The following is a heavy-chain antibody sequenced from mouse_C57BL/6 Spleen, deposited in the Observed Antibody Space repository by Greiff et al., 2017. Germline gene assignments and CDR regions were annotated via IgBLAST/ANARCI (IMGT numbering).Heavy chain of an antibody. D-gene: IGHD1-1*01. Sequence: QVQLQQPGAELVKPGASVKLSCKASGYTFTSYWMHWVKQRPGQGLEWIGMIHPSSGSTNYNEKFKSKATLTVDKSSSTAYMQLSSLTSEDSAVYYCARPPYYYGSSYRDFDVWGTGTTVTVSS. J-gene: IGHJ1*03. V-gene: IGHV1-64*01. CDR3: ARPPYYYGSSYRDFDV. CDR1: GYTFTSYW. CDR2: IHPSSGST.